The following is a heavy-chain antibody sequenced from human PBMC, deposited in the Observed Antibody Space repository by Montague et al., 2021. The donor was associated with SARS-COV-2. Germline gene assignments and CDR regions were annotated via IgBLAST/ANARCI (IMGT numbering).Heavy chain of an antibody. V-gene: IGHV4-59*01. Sequence: SETLSLTCTVSGGSISSYYWSWIRQPPGKGLEWIGYIYYSGGTNXNPSLKSRVTISVDTSKNQFSLKLSSVTAADTAVYYCARAPVAHITIFGVVTSFDYRGQGTLVTVSS. CDR1: GGSISSYY. J-gene: IGHJ4*02. CDR3: ARAPVAHITIFGVVTSFDY. CDR2: IYYSGGT. D-gene: IGHD3-3*01.